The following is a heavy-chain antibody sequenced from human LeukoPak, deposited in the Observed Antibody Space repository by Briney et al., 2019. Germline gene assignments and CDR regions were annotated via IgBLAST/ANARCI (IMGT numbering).Heavy chain of an antibody. CDR2: ISAYNGNT. Sequence: ASVKVSCKASGYTFTSYGTSWVRQAPGQGLEWMGWISAYNGNTNYAQKLQARVTMTTDTSTSTAYMELRSLRSDDTAVYYCARGSYGDPYNWFDPWGQGTLVTVSS. V-gene: IGHV1-18*01. CDR3: ARGSYGDPYNWFDP. J-gene: IGHJ5*02. D-gene: IGHD4-17*01. CDR1: GYTFTSYG.